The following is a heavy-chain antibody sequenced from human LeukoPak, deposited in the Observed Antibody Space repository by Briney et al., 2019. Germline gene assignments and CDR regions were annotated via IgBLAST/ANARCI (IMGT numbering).Heavy chain of an antibody. D-gene: IGHD6-13*01. CDR2: INHSGST. J-gene: IGHJ4*02. CDR1: GGSFSGYY. CDR3: ARVVAAAEIDY. V-gene: IGHV4-34*01. Sequence: SGTLSLTCAVYGGSFSGYYWSWIRQPPGKGLEWIGEINHSGSTNYNPSLKSQVTISVDTSKNQFSLKLSSVTAADTAVYYCARVVAAAEIDYWGQGTLVTVSS.